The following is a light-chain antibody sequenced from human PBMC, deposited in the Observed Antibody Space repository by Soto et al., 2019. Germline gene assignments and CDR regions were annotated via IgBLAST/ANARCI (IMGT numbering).Light chain of an antibody. CDR2: KVS. CDR3: MQSTQLPPT. Sequence: DVVMTQSPLSLPVTLGQPASISCRSSQSLVDNDGNTYLNWFQQRPGQSPRRLIYKVSTRVSGVPDRFSGSGSGTDFTLEISRVETDDVGIYYCMQSTQLPPTFGQGTRLEIK. CDR1: QSLVDNDGNTY. J-gene: IGKJ5*01. V-gene: IGKV2-30*01.